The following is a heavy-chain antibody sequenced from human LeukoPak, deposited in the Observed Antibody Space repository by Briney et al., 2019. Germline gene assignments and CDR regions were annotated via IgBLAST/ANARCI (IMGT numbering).Heavy chain of an antibody. J-gene: IGHJ4*02. CDR1: GGSISSYY. Sequence: SETLSLTCTVSGGSISSYYWSWIRQPPGKGLEWIGYIYYSGSTNYNPSLKSRVTISVDTSKNQFSLKLSSVTAADTAVYYCARAVAGTCNFDYWGQGTLVTVSS. CDR3: ARAVAGTCNFDY. D-gene: IGHD6-19*01. V-gene: IGHV4-59*12. CDR2: IYYSGST.